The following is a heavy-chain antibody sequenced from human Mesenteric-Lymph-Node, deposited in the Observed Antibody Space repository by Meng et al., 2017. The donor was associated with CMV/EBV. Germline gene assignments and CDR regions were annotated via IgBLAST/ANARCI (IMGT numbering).Heavy chain of an antibody. CDR3: AREDREVDY. V-gene: IGHV3-11*04. Sequence: GGSLRLSCAASGLSFSDYYMSWIRQAPGKGLEWISYIGSSRTSMYYADSVKGRFTVSRDNAKNSLYLQMNSLRAEDTAVYYCAREDREVDYWGQGTLVTVSS. J-gene: IGHJ4*02. CDR1: GLSFSDYY. CDR2: IGSSRTSM.